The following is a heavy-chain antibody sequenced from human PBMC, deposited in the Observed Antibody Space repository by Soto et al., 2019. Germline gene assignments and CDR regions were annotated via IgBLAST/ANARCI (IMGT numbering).Heavy chain of an antibody. Sequence: PGGSLRLSCSASGFTFSSYAMHWVRQAPGKGLEWVAVISYDGSNKYYADSVKGRFTISRDNSKDTLYLQMNSLIAEDPALYYFARQVVLAGCIEHVIYPSNSGMDILGQETALTVS. CDR2: ISYDGSNK. D-gene: IGHD2-15*01. CDR1: GFTFSSYA. V-gene: IGHV3-30-3*01. CDR3: ARQVVLAGCIEHVIYPSNSGMDI. J-gene: IGHJ6*02.